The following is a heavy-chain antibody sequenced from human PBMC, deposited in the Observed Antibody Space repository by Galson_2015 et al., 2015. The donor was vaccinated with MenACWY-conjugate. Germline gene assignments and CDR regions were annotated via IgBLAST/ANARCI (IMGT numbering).Heavy chain of an antibody. J-gene: IGHJ4*02. V-gene: IGHV3-30*02. CDR1: GFTFSSYG. CDR3: AKYLSNCYDSSSPARSFGN. D-gene: IGHD3-22*01. CDR2: IRSDGSTK. Sequence: SLRLSCEASGFTFSSYGMHWVRQAPGKGLEWVAFIRSDGSTKYYADYVKGRFTISRDNSKNTLYLQMNSLRAEDTAVYYCAKYLSNCYDSSSPARSFGNWGQGTLVTVSS.